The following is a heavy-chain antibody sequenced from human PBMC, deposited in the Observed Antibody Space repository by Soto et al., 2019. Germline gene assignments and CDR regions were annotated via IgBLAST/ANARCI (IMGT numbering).Heavy chain of an antibody. Sequence: QVQLVESGGGVVQPGRSLRLSCAASGFTFSSYAMHWVHQAPGKGLEWVAVISYDGSNKYYADSVKGRFTISRDNSKNTLYLQMNSLRAEDTAVYYCARGNIPWYDSSGEIDYWGQGTLVTVSS. J-gene: IGHJ4*02. CDR2: ISYDGSNK. D-gene: IGHD3-22*01. CDR3: ARGNIPWYDSSGEIDY. CDR1: GFTFSSYA. V-gene: IGHV3-30-3*01.